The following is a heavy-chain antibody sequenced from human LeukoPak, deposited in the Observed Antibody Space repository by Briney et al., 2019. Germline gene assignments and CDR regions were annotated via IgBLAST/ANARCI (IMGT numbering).Heavy chain of an antibody. CDR1: GGTLSSYA. CDR2: IIPIFGTA. CDR3: ARDPGRGSSLFDY. J-gene: IGHJ4*02. D-gene: IGHD1-26*01. V-gene: IGHV1-69*13. Sequence: SVKVSCKASGGTLSSYAISWVRQAPGQGLEWMGGIIPIFGTANYAQKFQGRATITADESTSTAYMELSSLRSEDTAVYYCARDPGRGSSLFDYWGQGTLVTVSS.